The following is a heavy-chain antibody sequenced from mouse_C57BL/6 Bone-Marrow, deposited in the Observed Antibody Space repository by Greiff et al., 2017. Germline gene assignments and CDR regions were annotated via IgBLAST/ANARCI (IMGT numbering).Heavy chain of an antibody. V-gene: IGHV5-17*01. Sequence: EVQVVESGGGLVKPGGSLKLSCAASGFPFSDYGLHWVRQAPEKGLEWVAYISSGSSTIYYADTVKGRFTLSRDNAKNTLFLPMTSLMSEATAMYYCARSSYYEYASDFWGQGTSVTVSS. D-gene: IGHD1-1*01. CDR1: GFPFSDYG. CDR3: ARSSYYEYASDF. CDR2: ISSGSSTI. J-gene: IGHJ4*01.